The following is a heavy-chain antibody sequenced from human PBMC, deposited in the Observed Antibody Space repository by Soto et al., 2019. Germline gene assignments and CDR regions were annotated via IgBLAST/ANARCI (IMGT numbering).Heavy chain of an antibody. CDR3: ARDERGYPDY. Sequence: QVQLVESGGGVVQPGRSLRLSCAASGFTFSSYAMHWVRQAPGKGLEWVAVISYDGSNKYYADSVKGRFTISRDNSKNTLDLQMNSLRAEDTAVYYCARDERGYPDYWGQGTLVTVSS. V-gene: IGHV3-30-3*01. CDR1: GFTFSSYA. J-gene: IGHJ4*02. D-gene: IGHD3-22*01. CDR2: ISYDGSNK.